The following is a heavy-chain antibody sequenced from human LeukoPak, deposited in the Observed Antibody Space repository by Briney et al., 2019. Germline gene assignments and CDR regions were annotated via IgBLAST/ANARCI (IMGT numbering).Heavy chain of an antibody. J-gene: IGHJ4*02. D-gene: IGHD5-18*01. CDR3: AKDSAYSGGPFAGGFDH. CDR2: ITGSSSYI. Sequence: GGSLRLSCAVSGFTFSTYTMNWVRQAPGKGLEWVSSITGSSSYIYYADSVKGRFTISRDNAKNSLSLQMNSLRAEDTAVYYCAKDSAYSGGPFAGGFDHWGQGTLVTVSA. V-gene: IGHV3-21*04. CDR1: GFTFSTYT.